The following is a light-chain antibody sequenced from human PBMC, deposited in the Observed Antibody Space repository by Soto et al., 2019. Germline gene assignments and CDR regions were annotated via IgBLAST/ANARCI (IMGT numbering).Light chain of an antibody. CDR1: QTINSKF. Sequence: EIVLTQSPGTLSLSPGERVMVSCRASQTINSKFLAWYQQKHGQAPRLLIYATSYRATGTPDKFSGSGSGTDFTLTINRLEPADVAVYFCQQYGGSLFTFGPGTRVDI. V-gene: IGKV3-20*01. CDR2: ATS. J-gene: IGKJ3*01. CDR3: QQYGGSLFT.